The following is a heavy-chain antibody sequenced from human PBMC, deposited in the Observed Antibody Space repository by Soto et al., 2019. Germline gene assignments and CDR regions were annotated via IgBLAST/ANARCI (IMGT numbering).Heavy chain of an antibody. CDR3: TTSIGCSSTSCVDYYYYGMDV. CDR2: IKSKTDGGPT. V-gene: IGHV3-15*07. D-gene: IGHD2-2*01. J-gene: IGHJ6*04. Sequence: EVQLVESGGGLVKPGGSLRLSCAASGFTFSNAWMNWVRQAPGKGLEWVGRIKSKTDGGPTDYAEPVKGRFTIPRHDSKITLYLQMNSLKTGDTAVDYCTTSIGCSSTSCVDYYYYGMDVWGKGTTVTVAS. CDR1: GFTFSNAW.